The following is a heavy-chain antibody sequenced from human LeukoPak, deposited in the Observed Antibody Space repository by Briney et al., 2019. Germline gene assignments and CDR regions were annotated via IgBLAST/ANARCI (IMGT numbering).Heavy chain of an antibody. CDR2: IRSKANNYAT. J-gene: IGHJ4*02. D-gene: IGHD4-17*01. V-gene: IGHV3-73*01. CDR3: TRERYFGDYPDY. Sequence: GGSLRLSCSASGFTFSDSAMHWVRQASGKGLEWVGHIRSKANNYATAYAASVKGRFAISRDDSKNTAYLQMNSLRDEDTAVYYCTRERYFGDYPDYWGQGTLVTVSS. CDR1: GFTFSDSA.